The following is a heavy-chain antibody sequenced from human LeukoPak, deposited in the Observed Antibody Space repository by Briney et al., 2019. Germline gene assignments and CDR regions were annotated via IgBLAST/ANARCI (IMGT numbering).Heavy chain of an antibody. Sequence: SETLSLTCTVSGYSISSGYYWGWIRQPPGKGLEWIGSIYHSGSTYYNPSLKSRVTISVDTSKNQFSLKLSSVTAADTAVYYCAREFSTYSGSYRAGGGSTGFDYWGQGTLVTVSS. D-gene: IGHD1-26*01. CDR1: GYSISSGYY. J-gene: IGHJ4*02. V-gene: IGHV4-38-2*02. CDR3: AREFSTYSGSYRAGGGSTGFDY. CDR2: IYHSGST.